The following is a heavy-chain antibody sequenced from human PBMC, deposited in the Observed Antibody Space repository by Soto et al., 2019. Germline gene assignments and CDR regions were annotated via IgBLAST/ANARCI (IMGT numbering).Heavy chain of an antibody. Sequence: QVQLQESGPGLVKPSQTLSLTCTVSGGSISSGDYYWSWIRQPPGKGLEWIGYIYYSGSTYYNPSLKSRVTIPVDTSRNPFSLKLSAVTAADAAVYYCARVGSSIATRPFDYWGQGTLVTVSS. CDR3: ARVGSSIATRPFDY. J-gene: IGHJ4*02. CDR2: IYYSGST. V-gene: IGHV4-30-4*01. CDR1: GGSISSGDYY. D-gene: IGHD6-6*01.